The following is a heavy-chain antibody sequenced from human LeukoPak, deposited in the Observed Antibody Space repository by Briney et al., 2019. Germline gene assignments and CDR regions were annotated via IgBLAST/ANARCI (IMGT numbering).Heavy chain of an antibody. D-gene: IGHD5-18*01. CDR3: ARQVDTAMVPFDS. CDR2: IYYSGST. V-gene: IGHV4-59*01. Sequence: SETLSLTCTVSGGSFSSYYWSWIRQPPGKGLECIGYIYYSGSTNYNPSLKSRVTISGDTSKNQFSLKLSSVTAADTAVYYCARQVDTAMVPFDSWGQGTLVTVSS. CDR1: GGSFSSYY. J-gene: IGHJ4*02.